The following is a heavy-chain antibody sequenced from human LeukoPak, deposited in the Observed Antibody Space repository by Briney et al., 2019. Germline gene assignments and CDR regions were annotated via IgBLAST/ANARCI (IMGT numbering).Heavy chain of an antibody. CDR3: ARDAHPLIVDIVATIGY. D-gene: IGHD5-12*01. Sequence: ASVKVSCKASGYTFTGYYMHWVRQAPGQGLEWMGRINPNSGGTNYAQKFQGRVTMTRDTSISTAYMELSRLRSDDTAVYYCARDAHPLIVDIVATIGYWGQRTLVTVSS. V-gene: IGHV1-2*06. CDR2: INPNSGGT. J-gene: IGHJ4*02. CDR1: GYTFTGYY.